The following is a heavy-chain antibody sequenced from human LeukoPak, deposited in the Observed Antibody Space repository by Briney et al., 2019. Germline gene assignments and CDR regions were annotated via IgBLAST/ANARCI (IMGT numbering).Heavy chain of an antibody. J-gene: IGHJ4*02. V-gene: IGHV3-7*04. CDR3: ARAVGNSGNDY. CDR1: RFIFSSYW. D-gene: IGHD4-23*01. CDR2: IKQDGSEK. Sequence: GGSLRLSCAASRFIFSSYWMSWVRQAPGKGLEWVANIKQDGSEKYYVDSVRGRFTISRDNAKNSLYLQMNSLRAEDTAVYYCARAVGNSGNDYWGQGTLVTVSS.